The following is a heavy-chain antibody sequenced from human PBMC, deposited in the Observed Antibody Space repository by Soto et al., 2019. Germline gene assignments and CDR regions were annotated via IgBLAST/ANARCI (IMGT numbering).Heavy chain of an antibody. CDR3: ARGRRGYYTYYYYYGMDV. CDR2: IYYSGST. D-gene: IGHD3-22*01. V-gene: IGHV4-59*01. CDR1: GGSISSYY. Sequence: PSETLSLTCTVSGGSISSYYWSWIRQPPGKGLEWIGYIYYSGSTNYNPSLKSRVTISVDTSKNQFSLKLSSVTAADTAVYYCARGRRGYYTYYYYYGMDVWGQGTTVTVPS. J-gene: IGHJ6*02.